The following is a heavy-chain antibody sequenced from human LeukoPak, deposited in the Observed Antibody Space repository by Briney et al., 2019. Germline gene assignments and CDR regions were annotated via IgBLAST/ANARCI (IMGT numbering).Heavy chain of an antibody. CDR1: GGTFSSYA. D-gene: IGHD2-2*02. CDR3: ARDQSRIVVVPAAIRTHNWFDP. J-gene: IGHJ5*02. V-gene: IGHV1-69*05. Sequence: ASVKVSCKASGGTFSSYAISWVRQAPGQGLEWMGGIIPIFGTANYAQKFQGRVTITTDESTSTAYMELSSLRSEDTAVYYCARDQSRIVVVPAAIRTHNWFDPWGQGTLVTVSS. CDR2: IIPIFGTA.